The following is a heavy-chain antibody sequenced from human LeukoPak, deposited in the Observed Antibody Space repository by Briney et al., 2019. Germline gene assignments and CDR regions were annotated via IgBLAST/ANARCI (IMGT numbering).Heavy chain of an antibody. CDR3: ARRSSSSRYSWNY. J-gene: IGHJ4*02. Sequence: GASVKVSCKASGYTFTSYGISWVRQAPGQGLEWMGWISAYNGNTNYAQKFQGRVTMTRDTSISTAYMELSRLRSDDTAVYYCARRSSSSRYSWNYWGQGTLVTVSS. CDR2: ISAYNGNT. D-gene: IGHD6-13*01. V-gene: IGHV1-18*01. CDR1: GYTFTSYG.